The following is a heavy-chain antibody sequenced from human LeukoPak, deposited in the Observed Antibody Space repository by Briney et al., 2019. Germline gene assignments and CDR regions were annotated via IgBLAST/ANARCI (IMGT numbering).Heavy chain of an antibody. D-gene: IGHD5-24*01. CDR3: ARAPRDGYNYDDY. J-gene: IGHJ4*02. V-gene: IGHV4-31*03. CDR1: GGSISSDY. Sequence: SETLSLTCTVSGGSISSDYWSWIRQHPGRGLEWIGYIYYTGSAYYDPSLKSRVSISVDTSKNQFYLKLSSVTAADTAVYYCARAPRDGYNYDDYWGQGTLVTVSA. CDR2: IYYTGSA.